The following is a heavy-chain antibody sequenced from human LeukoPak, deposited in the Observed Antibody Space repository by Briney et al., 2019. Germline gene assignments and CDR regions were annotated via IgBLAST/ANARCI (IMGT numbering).Heavy chain of an antibody. CDR2: ISSSSSTI. CDR3: ARDRDYAFDI. Sequence: SGGSLRLSCAASGFTFSGYEMHWFRQSPGRGLEWVSYISSSSSTINYADSVKGRFTISRDNAKNSLYLQMNSLRDEDTAVYYCARDRDYAFDIWGQGTMVTVSS. V-gene: IGHV3-48*03. J-gene: IGHJ3*02. CDR1: GFTFSGYE.